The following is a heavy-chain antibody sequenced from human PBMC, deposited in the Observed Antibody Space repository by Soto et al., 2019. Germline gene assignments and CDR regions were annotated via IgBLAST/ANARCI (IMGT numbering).Heavy chain of an antibody. D-gene: IGHD3-10*01. CDR3: ARYYYGSGSFFDY. J-gene: IGHJ4*02. Sequence: ASVKVSCKASGYTFTSYDINWVRQATGQGLEWMGWMNPNSGSTGYAQKFQGRVTMTRNTSISTAYMELSSLRSEDTAVYYCARYYYGSGSFFDYWAREPWSPSPQ. CDR2: MNPNSGST. CDR1: GYTFTSYD. V-gene: IGHV1-8*01.